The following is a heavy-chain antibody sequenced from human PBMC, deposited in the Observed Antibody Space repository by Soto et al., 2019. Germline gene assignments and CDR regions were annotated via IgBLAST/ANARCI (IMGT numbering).Heavy chain of an antibody. V-gene: IGHV4-30-2*01. Sequence: SETLSLTCAVSGASISSGDYSWTWIRQPPGRGLEWIGYIYHSGNTYYNPSLKSRVTISVVRSKNQFFLDLNYVTAADPAVYYCARDRLGGDYYDSSGPDWGQGTLVTVSS. CDR2: IYHSGNT. D-gene: IGHD3-22*01. CDR3: ARDRLGGDYYDSSGPD. J-gene: IGHJ4*02. CDR1: GASISSGDYS.